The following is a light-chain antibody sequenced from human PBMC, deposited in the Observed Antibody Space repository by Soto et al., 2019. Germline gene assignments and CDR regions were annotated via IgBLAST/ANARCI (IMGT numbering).Light chain of an antibody. CDR1: SRDVGAYNY. Sequence: QSVLTQPASVSGSPGQSITISCTGTSRDVGAYNYVSWYQQHPGKAPKLMVYDVTNRPSGVSDRFSGSKSGNTASLTISGLQADDEADYFCSSISNITPYVFGTGTRSPS. CDR2: DVT. J-gene: IGLJ1*01. CDR3: SSISNITPYV. V-gene: IGLV2-14*01.